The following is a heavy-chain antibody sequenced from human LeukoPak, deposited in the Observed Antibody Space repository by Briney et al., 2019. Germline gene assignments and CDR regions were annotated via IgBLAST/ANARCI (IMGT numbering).Heavy chain of an antibody. V-gene: IGHV1-18*01. CDR1: GYTFTSYG. J-gene: IGHJ4*02. D-gene: IGHD2-2*01. Sequence: ASVNVSCKASGYTFTSYGISWVRQAPGQGLEWMGWISAYNGNTNYAQKLQGRVTMTTDTSTSTAYMELRSLRSDDTAVYYCATEVYCSSTSCRDYWGQGTLVTVSS. CDR2: ISAYNGNT. CDR3: ATEVYCSSTSCRDY.